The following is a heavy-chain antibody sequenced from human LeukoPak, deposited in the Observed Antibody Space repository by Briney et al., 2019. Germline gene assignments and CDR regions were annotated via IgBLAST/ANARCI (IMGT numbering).Heavy chain of an antibody. Sequence: GASVKVSCKASGYTFTGYYMHWVRQAPGQGLEWMGRINPNSGGTNYAQKFQGRVTMTRDTSISTASMELSRLRSDDTAVYYCAREEEASYYDSSGYYYDYWGQGTLVTVSS. V-gene: IGHV1-2*06. J-gene: IGHJ4*02. CDR2: INPNSGGT. CDR3: AREEEASYYDSSGYYYDY. CDR1: GYTFTGYY. D-gene: IGHD3-22*01.